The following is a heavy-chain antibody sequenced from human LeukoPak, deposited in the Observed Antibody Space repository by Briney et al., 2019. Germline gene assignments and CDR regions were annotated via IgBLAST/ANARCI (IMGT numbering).Heavy chain of an antibody. D-gene: IGHD2-21*01. CDR2: ISYDGSNK. V-gene: IGHV3-30*03. CDR1: GFTFSSYW. Sequence: PGGSLRLSCAASGFTFSSYWMSWVRQAPGKGLEWVAVISYDGSNKYYADSVKGRFTISRDNSKNTLYLQMNSLRAEDTAVYYCARESAYYFDYWGQGTLVTVSS. CDR3: ARESAYYFDY. J-gene: IGHJ4*02.